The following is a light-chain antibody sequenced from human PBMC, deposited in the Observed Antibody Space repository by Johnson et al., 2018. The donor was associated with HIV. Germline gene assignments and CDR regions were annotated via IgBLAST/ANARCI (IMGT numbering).Light chain of an antibody. Sequence: QSVLTQPPSVSAAPGQKVTISCSGNSSNIGNNYVSWYQQLPGTAPKLLIYDNNNRPSGIPDRLSGSKSATSATLGITELQTGDEAYYYGGTWDSSLSYSYVFGTGTKVTVL. CDR3: GTWDSSLSYSYV. CDR2: DNN. J-gene: IGLJ1*01. V-gene: IGLV1-51*01. CDR1: SSNIGNNY.